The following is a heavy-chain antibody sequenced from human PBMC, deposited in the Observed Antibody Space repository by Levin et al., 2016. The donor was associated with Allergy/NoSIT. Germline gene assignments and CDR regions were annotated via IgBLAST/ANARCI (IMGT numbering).Heavy chain of an antibody. Sequence: GGSLRLSCTASGFTFGDYAMSWFRQAPGKGLEWVSSISGSGASTYYVDSVKGRFTISRDNSKNTLYLQMNSLRAEDTAVYYCAKGSIAASWYYDYWGQGTLVTVSS. CDR1: GFTFGDYA. J-gene: IGHJ4*02. V-gene: IGHV3-23*01. CDR2: ISGSGAST. CDR3: AKGSIAASWYYDY. D-gene: IGHD6-6*01.